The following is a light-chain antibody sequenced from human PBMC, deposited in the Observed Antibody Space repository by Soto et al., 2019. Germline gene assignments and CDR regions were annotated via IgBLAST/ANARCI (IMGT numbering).Light chain of an antibody. CDR1: SSDVGGFNY. CDR2: DVT. J-gene: IGLJ1*01. CDR3: NSYTSSSTYV. Sequence: SALTQPASVSGAPGQSITISCTGTSSDVGGFNYVSWYQQHPGKAPKLMIYDVTNRPSGVSYRFSGSKSGNTASLTISGLQAEDEADYYCNSYTSSSTYVFGTGTKATVL. V-gene: IGLV2-14*03.